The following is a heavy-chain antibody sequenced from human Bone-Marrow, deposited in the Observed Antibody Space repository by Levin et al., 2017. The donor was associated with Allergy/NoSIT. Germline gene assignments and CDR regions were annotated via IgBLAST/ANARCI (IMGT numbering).Heavy chain of an antibody. CDR2: VHSSGIT. V-gene: IGHV4-4*08. J-gene: IGHJ5*02. Sequence: SQTLSLTCTVSGGSFSSSYWSWIRQPPGKGLEWIGFVHSSGITSYNTALKSRVTISIDTPRNQFSLRLTSVSAADPALYYCEGRLVGVTPSSGRFDPWGQGTLVTVSS. CDR1: GGSFSSSY. D-gene: IGHD6-19*01. CDR3: EGRLVGVTPSSGRFDP.